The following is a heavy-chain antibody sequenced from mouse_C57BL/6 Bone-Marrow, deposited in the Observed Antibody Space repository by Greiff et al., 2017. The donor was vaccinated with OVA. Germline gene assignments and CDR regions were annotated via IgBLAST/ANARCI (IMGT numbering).Heavy chain of an antibody. CDR1: GYTFTDYN. Sequence: VQLQQSGPELVKPGASVKMSCKASGYTFTDYNMHWVKQSHGKSLEWIGYINPNNGGTSYNQKFKGKATLTVNKSSSTAYMELSSLTSEDSAVDYCARGLRRGYYFDYWGQGTTLTVSS. V-gene: IGHV1-22*01. J-gene: IGHJ2*01. CDR2: INPNNGGT. CDR3: ARGLRRGYYFDY.